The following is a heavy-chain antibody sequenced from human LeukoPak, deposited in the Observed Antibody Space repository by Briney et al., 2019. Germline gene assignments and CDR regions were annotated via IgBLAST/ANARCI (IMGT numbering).Heavy chain of an antibody. CDR1: DYTFTNYD. V-gene: IGHV1-18*01. CDR2: ISAYSGNT. D-gene: IGHD3-22*01. CDR3: VGRPRSSGYYPY. Sequence: ASVKVSCKTSDYTFTNYDINWVRQAPGQGLEWMGWISAYSGNTYYAQTLQGRVTMTTDTSTNTAYMELRSLRCDDTAVYYCVGRPRSSGYYPYWGQGTLVTVSS. J-gene: IGHJ4*02.